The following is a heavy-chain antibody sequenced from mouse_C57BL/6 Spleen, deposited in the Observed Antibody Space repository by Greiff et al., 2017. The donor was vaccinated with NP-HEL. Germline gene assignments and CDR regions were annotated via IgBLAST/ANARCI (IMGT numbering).Heavy chain of an antibody. V-gene: IGHV5-4*01. Sequence: EVQLVESGGGLVKPGGSLKLSCAASGFTFSSFAMSWVRQTPEKRLEWVATISDGGSYTYYPDNVKGRFTISRDNAKNNLYLQMSHLKSEDTAMYYCARVMVTYFDYWGQGTTLTVSS. CDR3: ARVMVTYFDY. J-gene: IGHJ2*01. CDR2: ISDGGSYT. D-gene: IGHD2-2*01. CDR1: GFTFSSFA.